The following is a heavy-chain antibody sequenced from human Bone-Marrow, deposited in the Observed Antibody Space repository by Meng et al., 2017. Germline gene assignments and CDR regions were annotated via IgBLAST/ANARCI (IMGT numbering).Heavy chain of an antibody. CDR3: ARGYCSTTNCNWFDP. J-gene: IGHJ5*02. CDR2: IYHTGST. CDR1: GGSISGSSW. V-gene: IGHV4-4*02. D-gene: IGHD2-2*01. Sequence: QGQLQESGPGLVKPSGTLSLTFTVSGGSISGSSWWTWVRQPPGKGLEWIGEIYHTGSTNYNPSLKSRVTISVDKSKNQFSLKLSSVTAADTAVYYCARGYCSTTNCNWFDPWGQGTLVTVSS.